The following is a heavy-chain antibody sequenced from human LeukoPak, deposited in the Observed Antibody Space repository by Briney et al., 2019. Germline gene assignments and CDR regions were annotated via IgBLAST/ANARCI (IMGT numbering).Heavy chain of an antibody. D-gene: IGHD4-17*01. V-gene: IGHV3-23*01. Sequence: PGGSLRLSCAASGFTFSSYSMNWVRQAPGKGLEWVATISGTGGTISYADSVKGRFTISRDNSRNTLYLQMNNLRAEDTAVYFCAKEPRATVTTWGGSDNWFDPWGQGTLVTVSS. J-gene: IGHJ5*02. CDR1: GFTFSSYS. CDR3: AKEPRATVTTWGGSDNWFDP. CDR2: ISGTGGTI.